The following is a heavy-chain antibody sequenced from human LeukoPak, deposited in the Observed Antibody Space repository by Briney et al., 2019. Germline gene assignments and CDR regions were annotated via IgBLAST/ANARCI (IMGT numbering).Heavy chain of an antibody. Sequence: GGSLRLSCAASGFTFSSYAMHWVRQAPGKGLEWVAVISYDGSNKYYADSVKGRFTISRDNSKNTLYLQMNSLRAEDTAVYYCARGAYSSDWQLDYWGQGTLVTVSS. CDR1: GFTFSSYA. J-gene: IGHJ4*02. D-gene: IGHD6-19*01. CDR2: ISYDGSNK. CDR3: ARGAYSSDWQLDY. V-gene: IGHV3-30-3*01.